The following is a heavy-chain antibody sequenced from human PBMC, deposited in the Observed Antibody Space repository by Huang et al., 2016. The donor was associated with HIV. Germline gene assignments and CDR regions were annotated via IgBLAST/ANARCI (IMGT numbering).Heavy chain of an antibody. J-gene: IGHJ6*02. CDR3: ATKTAAMDI. D-gene: IGHD1-7*01. CDR2: IKQDESEK. V-gene: IGHV3-7*01. CDR1: TFRFGAYW. Sequence: VESGGRLVQPGGSIRLSCVGSTFRFGAYWMSWVRQSPGKGLEWVANIKQDESEKYYVDSVKGRVNISRDNAKKGLFLEMNNVRVEDTATYYCATKTAAMDIWGQGTTVTVS.